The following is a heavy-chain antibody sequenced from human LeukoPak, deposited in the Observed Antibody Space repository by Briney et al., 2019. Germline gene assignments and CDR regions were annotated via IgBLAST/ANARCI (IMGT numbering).Heavy chain of an antibody. Sequence: SETLSLTCTVSGGSISSYYWSWIRQPAGKGLEWIGRIYTSGSTNYNPSLKSRVTMSVDTSKNQFSLKLSSVTAADTAVYYYARDQSTGDYGPFDYWGQGTLVTVSS. CDR2: IYTSGST. D-gene: IGHD4-17*01. J-gene: IGHJ4*02. V-gene: IGHV4-4*07. CDR1: GGSISSYY. CDR3: ARDQSTGDYGPFDY.